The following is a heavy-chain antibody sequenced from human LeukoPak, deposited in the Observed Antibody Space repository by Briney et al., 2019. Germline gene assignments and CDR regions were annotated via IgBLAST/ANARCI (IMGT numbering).Heavy chain of an antibody. CDR3: ARVRGSGIGMDY. D-gene: IGHD3-10*01. Sequence: GASVKVSCKASGYTFTGYYMHWVRQAPGQGLEWMGWINPNSGGTNYAQKFQGRVTMTRNTSISTAYMELSRLRSDDTAVYYCARVRGSGIGMDYWGQGTLVTVSS. V-gene: IGHV1-2*02. CDR1: GYTFTGYY. CDR2: INPNSGGT. J-gene: IGHJ4*02.